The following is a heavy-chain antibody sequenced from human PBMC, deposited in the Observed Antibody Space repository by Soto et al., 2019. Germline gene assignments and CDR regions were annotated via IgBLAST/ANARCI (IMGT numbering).Heavy chain of an antibody. J-gene: IGHJ6*02. CDR1: GYTFTAYY. V-gene: IGHV1-2*02. Sequence: QVQLVQSGAEVKPPGDSVRVSCEASGYTFTAYYIYWVRQAPGQGLEWMGWINPKFGDTTYAQDFQGRVSMTRDMSISTVYMELSRLTSDDTAIYYCARNMDYYYGPGSGNGHGFWGQGTTVTVFS. D-gene: IGHD3-10*01. CDR2: INPKFGDT. CDR3: ARNMDYYYGPGSGNGHGF.